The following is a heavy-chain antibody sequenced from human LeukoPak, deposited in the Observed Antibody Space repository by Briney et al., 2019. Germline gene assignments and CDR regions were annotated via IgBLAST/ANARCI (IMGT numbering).Heavy chain of an antibody. CDR1: GFTFSTYW. D-gene: IGHD2-21*01. Sequence: PGGSLRLSCVDSGFTFSTYWMIWVRQAPGKGLEWVANIKEDGSQKHYVDSVKGRFTISRDNAKNSLYLQMDSLRAEDTAVYYCAEGGSYSDYWGQGTLVTVSS. J-gene: IGHJ4*02. CDR3: AEGGSYSDY. CDR2: IKEDGSQK. V-gene: IGHV3-7*01.